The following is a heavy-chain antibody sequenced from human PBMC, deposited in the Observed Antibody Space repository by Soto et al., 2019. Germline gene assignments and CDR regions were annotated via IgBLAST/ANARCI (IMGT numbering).Heavy chain of an antibody. V-gene: IGHV1-2*02. J-gene: IGHJ5*02. D-gene: IGHD2-15*01. CDR1: GYSFIGHY. CDR2: INPNSGST. CDR3: ARDCSAGSCYHNWFDP. Sequence: GASVKVSCKASGYSFIGHYIHWVRQAPGQGLEWMGWINPNSGSTTYAQRFQGRVTLTRDTSISTAYMELNSLRSEDTAVYYCARDCSAGSCYHNWFDPWGQGTLVTVSS.